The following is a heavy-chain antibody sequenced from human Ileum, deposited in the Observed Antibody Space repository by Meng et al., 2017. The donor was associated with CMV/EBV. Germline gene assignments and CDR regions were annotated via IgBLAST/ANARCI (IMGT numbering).Heavy chain of an antibody. Sequence: GESLKISCAASAFTFSSHWMTWVRQAPGKGLEWVANIKQDGSKIYYVDSLKGRFTISRDNAKNSLYLQMNSLRVEDTAVYYCARATMYYDPYYFDYWGRGTLVTVSS. CDR1: AFTFSSHW. CDR3: ARATMYYDPYYFDY. CDR2: IKQDGSKI. V-gene: IGHV3-7*01. J-gene: IGHJ4*02. D-gene: IGHD3-3*01.